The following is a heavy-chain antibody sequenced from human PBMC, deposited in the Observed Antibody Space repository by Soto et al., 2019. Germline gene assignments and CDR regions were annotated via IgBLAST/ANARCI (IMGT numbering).Heavy chain of an antibody. CDR3: ARDGWLAYSNYRPEGSDAFDI. CDR1: GGSISSGGYS. V-gene: IGHV4-30-2*01. D-gene: IGHD4-4*01. J-gene: IGHJ3*02. CDR2: IYHSGST. Sequence: SETLSLTCAVSGGSISSGGYSWSWIRQPPGKGLEWIGYIYHSGSTYYNPSLKSRVTISVDRSKNQFSLKLSSVTAADTAVYYCARDGWLAYSNYRPEGSDAFDIWGQGTMVTVSS.